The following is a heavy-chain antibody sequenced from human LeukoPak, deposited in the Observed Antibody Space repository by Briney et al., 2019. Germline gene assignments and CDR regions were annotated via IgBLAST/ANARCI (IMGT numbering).Heavy chain of an antibody. D-gene: IGHD1-26*01. V-gene: IGHV3-30*09. CDR2: MSGDGSII. CDR1: GFTLSLYT. Sequence: GGSLRVSCAAPGFTLSLYTMHWGHRAPGKGLRRVSLMSGDGSIIQFGDSVKGRFAISRDNSKNTLYLQMNSLRPEDTAVYYCARDGKGGANDGFDIWGQGTMVTVSS. J-gene: IGHJ3*02. CDR3: ARDGKGGANDGFDI.